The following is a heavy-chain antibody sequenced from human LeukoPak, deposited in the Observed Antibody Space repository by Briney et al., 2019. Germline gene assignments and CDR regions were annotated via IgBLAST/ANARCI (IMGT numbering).Heavy chain of an antibody. CDR2: IYYSGST. CDR1: GGSISSGGYY. J-gene: IGHJ4*02. CDR3: ARESSGYSVFDY. D-gene: IGHD3-22*01. Sequence: KPSETLSLTCTASGGSISSGGYYWSWIRQHPGKGLEWIGYIYYSGSTYYNPSLKSRVTISVDTSKNQFSLKLGSVTAADTAVYYCARESSGYSVFDYWGQGTLVTVSS. V-gene: IGHV4-31*03.